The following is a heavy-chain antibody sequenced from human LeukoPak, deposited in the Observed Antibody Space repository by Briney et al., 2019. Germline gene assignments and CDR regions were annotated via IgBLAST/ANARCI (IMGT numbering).Heavy chain of an antibody. Sequence: SETLSLTCAVYGGSFSGYYWSWIRQPPGKGLEWIGEINHSGSTNYNPSLKSRVTISVDTSKNQFSLKLSSVTAADTAVYYCARGRTYYYDSSGYYVGNFPAQRKIMDVWGQGTTVTVSS. V-gene: IGHV4-34*01. J-gene: IGHJ6*02. CDR1: GGSFSGYY. CDR3: ARGRTYYYDSSGYYVGNFPAQRKIMDV. D-gene: IGHD3-22*01. CDR2: INHSGST.